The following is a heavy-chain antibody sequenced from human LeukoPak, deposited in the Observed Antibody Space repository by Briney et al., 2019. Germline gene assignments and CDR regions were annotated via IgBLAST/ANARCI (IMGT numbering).Heavy chain of an antibody. CDR3: AKEGYDSKGTGYFDY. V-gene: IGHV3-23*01. CDR1: GFTFSSYA. CDR2: ISGSGGST. J-gene: IGHJ4*02. Sequence: GGSLRLSCAASGFTFSSYAMHWVRQAPGKGLEWVSAISGSGGSTYYADSVKGRFTISRDNSKNTLYLQMNSLRAEDTAVYYCAKEGYDSKGTGYFDYWGQGTLVTVSS. D-gene: IGHD3-22*01.